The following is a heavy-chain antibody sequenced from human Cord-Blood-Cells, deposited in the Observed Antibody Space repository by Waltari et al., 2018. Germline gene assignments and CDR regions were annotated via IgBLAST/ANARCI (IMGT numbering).Heavy chain of an antibody. V-gene: IGHV4-34*01. Sequence: QVQLQQWGAGLLKPSETLSLTCAVYGGSFSGDYWSWIRQPPGKGLEWIGEINHSGSTNYNPSLKSRVTISVDTSKNQFSLKLSSVTAADTAVYYCARGSRLRPYFDYWGQGTLVTVSS. CDR1: GGSFSGDY. CDR2: INHSGST. D-gene: IGHD5-12*01. CDR3: ARGSRLRPYFDY. J-gene: IGHJ4*02.